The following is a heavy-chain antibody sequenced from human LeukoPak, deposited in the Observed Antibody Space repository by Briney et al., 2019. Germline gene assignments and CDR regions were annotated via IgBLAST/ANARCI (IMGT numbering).Heavy chain of an antibody. Sequence: GGSLRLSCAASGFTFSSYGMHWVRQAPGKGLEWVAFIRYDGSNKYYADSVKGRFTISRDNSKNTLNLQMNSLRAEDTAVYYCARDLGQYYDTSDNWFDPWGQGTLITVSS. V-gene: IGHV3-30*02. J-gene: IGHJ5*02. CDR3: ARDLGQYYDTSDNWFDP. CDR1: GFTFSSYG. D-gene: IGHD3-22*01. CDR2: IRYDGSNK.